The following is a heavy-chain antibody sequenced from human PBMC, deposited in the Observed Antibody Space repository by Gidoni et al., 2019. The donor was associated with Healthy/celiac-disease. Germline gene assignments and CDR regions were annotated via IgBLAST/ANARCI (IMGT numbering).Heavy chain of an antibody. D-gene: IGHD3-22*01. CDR1: GGSFSGYY. V-gene: IGHV4-34*01. Sequence: QVQLQQWGAGLLKPSETLSLTCAVYGGSFSGYYWPWIPQPPGKGLEWIGEINHSGSTNYNPSLKSRVTISVDTSKNQFSLKLSSVTAADTAVYYCARGEKKLYYYDSSGYYRNYYFDYWGQGTLVTVSS. J-gene: IGHJ4*02. CDR3: ARGEKKLYYYDSSGYYRNYYFDY. CDR2: INHSGST.